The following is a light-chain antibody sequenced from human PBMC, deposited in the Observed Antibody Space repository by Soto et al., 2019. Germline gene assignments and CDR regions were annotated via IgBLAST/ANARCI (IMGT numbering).Light chain of an antibody. J-gene: IGKJ1*01. V-gene: IGKV1-27*01. CDR3: QRYSSVPRT. Sequence: DLQMTQSPSSLSASVGDRVTITCRASQGINNYLAWYQQKPGKVPKLLIYSASTLQSGVPSRFSASGYGTDFTLIISSLQPEDVAIYYCQRYSSVPRTFGQGTKVEIK. CDR1: QGINNY. CDR2: SAS.